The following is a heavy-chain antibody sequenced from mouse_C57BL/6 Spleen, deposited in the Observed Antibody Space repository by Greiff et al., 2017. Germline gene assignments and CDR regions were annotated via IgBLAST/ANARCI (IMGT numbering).Heavy chain of an antibody. Sequence: VQLQQSGAELMTPGASVKLSCKATGYTFTGYWIEWVKQRPGHGLEWIGEILPGSGSTNYIEKFKGKATFTADTSSNTAYMQLSSLTTEDSAIYYCARRYYGSSYAMDYWGQGTSVTVSS. CDR3: ARRYYGSSYAMDY. D-gene: IGHD1-1*01. CDR2: ILPGSGST. V-gene: IGHV1-9*01. J-gene: IGHJ4*01. CDR1: GYTFTGYW.